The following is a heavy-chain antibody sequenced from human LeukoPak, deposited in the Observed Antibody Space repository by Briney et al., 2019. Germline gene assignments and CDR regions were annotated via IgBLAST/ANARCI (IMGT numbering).Heavy chain of an antibody. CDR2: IRYDGNNK. J-gene: IGHJ4*02. D-gene: IGHD5-18*01. V-gene: IGHV3-30*02. CDR3: ARAGGPMVTSSHFDY. CDR1: GFTFSSYG. Sequence: PGGSLRLSCAASGFTFSSYGMHWVRQAPGKGLEWVAFIRYDGNNKYYADSVKGRFTISSDNSNNTLYPQVNSLRAEDTAVYYCARAGGPMVTSSHFDYWGQGTLVTVSS.